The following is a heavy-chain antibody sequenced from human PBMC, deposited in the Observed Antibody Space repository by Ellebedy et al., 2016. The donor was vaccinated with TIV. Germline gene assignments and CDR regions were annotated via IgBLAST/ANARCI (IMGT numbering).Heavy chain of an antibody. D-gene: IGHD2/OR15-2a*01. CDR3: AREFFPTFNCRDAFDI. Sequence: AASVKVSCKTSGYTFTDYYIHWVRQAPGQGLEWMGWINPKSDATNYAQKFEGRVTMTEDTSVTTVYMELTRLRSDDTAVYFCAREFFPTFNCRDAFDIWGQGTMVAVSS. J-gene: IGHJ3*02. V-gene: IGHV1-2*02. CDR2: INPKSDAT. CDR1: GYTFTDYY.